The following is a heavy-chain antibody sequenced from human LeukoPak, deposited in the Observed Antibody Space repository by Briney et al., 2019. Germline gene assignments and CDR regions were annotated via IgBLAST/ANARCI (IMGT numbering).Heavy chain of an antibody. D-gene: IGHD3-10*01. CDR1: GYTFTAYY. J-gene: IGHJ6*02. V-gene: IGHV1-2*02. Sequence: ASVKVSCKASGYTFTAYYIHWVRQAPGHGVEWMGWINPNSGGTNYAQKFQGSVTMTRDTSISTAYMELSSLRSDDTAVYYCARWDPDYFGSGSSYYYFGLDVWGQGTTVTVSS. CDR2: INPNSGGT. CDR3: ARWDPDYFGSGSSYYYFGLDV.